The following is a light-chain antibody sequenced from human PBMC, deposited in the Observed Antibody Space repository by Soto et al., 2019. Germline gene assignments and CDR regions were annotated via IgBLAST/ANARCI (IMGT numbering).Light chain of an antibody. Sequence: EIVLTQSPATLSLSPGERATFSCRASQSVSTFLAWYQHKPGQAPRLLIYDASNRATGIPARVSGSGSETDFTLTIDSLEPEDLAVYYCQQRSIWPPTFGQGTKLEIK. CDR3: QQRSIWPPT. V-gene: IGKV3-11*01. CDR2: DAS. J-gene: IGKJ2*01. CDR1: QSVSTF.